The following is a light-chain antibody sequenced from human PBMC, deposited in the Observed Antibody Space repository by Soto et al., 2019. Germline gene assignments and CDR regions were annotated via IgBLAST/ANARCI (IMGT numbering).Light chain of an antibody. CDR1: TGGDTSGHY. CDR2: DTS. CDR3: LLLYSGGRV. J-gene: IGLJ2*01. Sequence: QTVVTQEPSLTVSPGGTVTLTCGSSTGGDTSGHYPYWFQQKPGQAPRTLIYDTSNKLSWTPARFSGSLLGGKAALTLSGAQPEDEADYYCLLLYSGGRVFGGGTKLTVL. V-gene: IGLV7-46*01.